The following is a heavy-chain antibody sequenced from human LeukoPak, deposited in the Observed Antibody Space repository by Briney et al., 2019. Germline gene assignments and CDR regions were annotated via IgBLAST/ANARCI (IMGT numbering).Heavy chain of an antibody. V-gene: IGHV3-21*01. D-gene: IGHD3-22*01. J-gene: IGHJ4*02. Sequence: GGSLRLSCAASGFTFSSDSMNWVRQAPGKGLEWVPSISSSSSYIFYADSMKGRFTISRDNAKNSLYLQMNSLRAEDTAVYYCARDGGDYYYRLFDYWGQGTLVTVSS. CDR2: ISSSSSYI. CDR3: ARDGGDYYYRLFDY. CDR1: GFTFSSDS.